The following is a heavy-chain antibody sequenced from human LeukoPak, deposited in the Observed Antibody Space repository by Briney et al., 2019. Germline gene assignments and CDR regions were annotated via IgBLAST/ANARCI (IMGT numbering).Heavy chain of an antibody. V-gene: IGHV1-69*05. CDR1: GGTFSSYA. CDR3: ARSRDGYNSLDY. Sequence: SVKVSCKASGGTFSSYAISWVRQAPGQGREWMGGIIPIFGTANYAQKFQGRVTITTDESTSTAYMELSSLRSEDTAVYYCARSRDGYNSLDYWGQGTLVTVSS. J-gene: IGHJ4*02. D-gene: IGHD5-24*01. CDR2: IIPIFGTA.